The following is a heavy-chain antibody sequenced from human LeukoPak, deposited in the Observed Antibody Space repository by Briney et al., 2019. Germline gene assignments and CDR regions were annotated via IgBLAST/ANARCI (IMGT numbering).Heavy chain of an antibody. CDR3: AKTGLGDDGLDV. CDR2: INWNSGST. D-gene: IGHD3-3*01. CDR1: GFTFDGFAFDDYG. Sequence: GGSLRLSCAASGFTFDGFAFDDYGMHWVRQAPGKGLEWVSGINWNSGSTGYADSVKGRFTISRDNAKNSLYLQMNSLRTEDTALYYCAKTGLGDDGLDVWGQGTMVTVSS. J-gene: IGHJ3*01. V-gene: IGHV3-9*01.